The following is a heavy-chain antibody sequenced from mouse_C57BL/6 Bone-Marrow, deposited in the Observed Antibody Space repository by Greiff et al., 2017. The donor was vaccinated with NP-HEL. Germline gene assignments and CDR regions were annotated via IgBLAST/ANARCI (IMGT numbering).Heavy chain of an antibody. CDR3: AREGLITTVVEDYAMDY. Sequence: QVQLQQPGAELVKPGASVKLSCKASGYTFTSYWMHWVKQRPGQGLEWIGMIHPNSGSTNYNEKFKSKATLTVDKSSSTAYMQLSSLTSEDSAVYYCAREGLITTVVEDYAMDYWGQGTSVTVSS. D-gene: IGHD1-1*01. V-gene: IGHV1-64*01. CDR2: IHPNSGST. CDR1: GYTFTSYW. J-gene: IGHJ4*01.